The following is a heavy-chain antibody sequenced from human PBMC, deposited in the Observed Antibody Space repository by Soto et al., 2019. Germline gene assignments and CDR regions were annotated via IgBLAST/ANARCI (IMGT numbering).Heavy chain of an antibody. CDR2: INPNSGGT. CDR3: ARGPENYYGSGSYYYGMDV. J-gene: IGHJ6*02. Sequence: QVQLVQSGAEVKKPGASMKVSCKASGYTFTGYYMHWVRQAPGQGLEWMGWINPNSGGTNYAQKFQGWVTMTRDTSISTAYMELSRLRSDDTAVYYCARGPENYYGSGSYYYGMDVWGQGTTVTVSS. V-gene: IGHV1-2*04. CDR1: GYTFTGYY. D-gene: IGHD3-10*01.